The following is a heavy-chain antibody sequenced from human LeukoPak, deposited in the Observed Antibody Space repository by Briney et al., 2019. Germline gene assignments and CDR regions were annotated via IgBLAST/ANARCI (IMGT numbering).Heavy chain of an antibody. CDR1: GGSISSYY. CDR2: IYYSGST. D-gene: IGHD6-13*01. CDR3: ARSAHVHSSSWLRRPYNWFDP. J-gene: IGHJ5*02. V-gene: IGHV4-59*12. Sequence: SETLSLTCTVSGGSISSYYWSWIRQPPGKGLEWIGYIYYSGSTNYNPSLKSRVTISVDTSKNQFSLKLSSVTAADTAVYYCARSAHVHSSSWLRRPYNWFDPWGQGTLVTVSS.